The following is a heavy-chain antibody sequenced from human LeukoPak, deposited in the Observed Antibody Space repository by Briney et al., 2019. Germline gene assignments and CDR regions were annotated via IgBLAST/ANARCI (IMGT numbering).Heavy chain of an antibody. D-gene: IGHD2-2*01. CDR3: ANEGDDSTWGSFLH. J-gene: IGHJ1*01. CDR1: GDSISSGHY. Sequence: SETLSLTCTVSGDSISSGHYWGWIRQPPGKGLEWIGSIYHSGSTYYSPSLRSRVTISVDTSKNQFSLKLSSVTTADTAVYYCANEGDDSTWGSFLHWGQGTLVTVSS. CDR2: IYHSGST. V-gene: IGHV4-38-2*02.